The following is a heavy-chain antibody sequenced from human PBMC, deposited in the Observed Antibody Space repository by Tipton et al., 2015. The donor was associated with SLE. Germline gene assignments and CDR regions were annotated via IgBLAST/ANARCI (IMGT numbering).Heavy chain of an antibody. CDR2: IYYSGST. CDR1: GGSISSSY. D-gene: IGHD3-3*01. J-gene: IGHJ4*02. CDR3: ARVITIFGVVTYFDY. V-gene: IGHV4-59*01. Sequence: TLSLTCTVSGGSISSSYCSWIRQPPGKGLEWIGYIYYSGSTNYNPSLKSRVTISVDTSKNQFSLKLSSVTAADTAVYYCARVITIFGVVTYFDYWGQGTLVTVSS.